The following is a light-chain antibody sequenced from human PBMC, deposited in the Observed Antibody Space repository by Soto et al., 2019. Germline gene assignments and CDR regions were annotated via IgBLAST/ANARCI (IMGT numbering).Light chain of an antibody. Sequence: DIQLNQSPSSLSASVGDRVSITCRVSQDISSYLSWYWQKQGKVHKLLMYSASNLQSGVPSRLGGSGYGTDLSLTSSSLQPEEVATFYGQRTYSAPPAFGGGTKVEIK. CDR3: QRTYSAPPA. J-gene: IGKJ4*01. V-gene: IGKV1-27*01. CDR2: SAS. CDR1: QDISSY.